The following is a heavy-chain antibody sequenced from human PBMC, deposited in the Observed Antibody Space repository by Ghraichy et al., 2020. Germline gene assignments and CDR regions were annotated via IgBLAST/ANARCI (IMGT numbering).Heavy chain of an antibody. D-gene: IGHD2-21*01. J-gene: IGHJ4*02. V-gene: IGHV3-23*01. CDR3: ARTNPLLAYCGGDCQGYFDY. CDR2: ISGSGGST. Sequence: GESLRLSCAASGFTFSSYAMSWVRQAPGKGLEWVSAISGSGGSTYYADSVKGRFTISRDNSKNTLYLQMNSLRAEDTAVYYCARTNPLLAYCGGDCQGYFDYWGQGTLVTVSS. CDR1: GFTFSSYA.